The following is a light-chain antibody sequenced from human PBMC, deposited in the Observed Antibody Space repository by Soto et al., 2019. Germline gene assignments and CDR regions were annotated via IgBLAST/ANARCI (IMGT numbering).Light chain of an antibody. CDR3: QQSYSTWVT. V-gene: IGKV1-27*01. J-gene: IGKJ5*01. CDR2: SAS. CDR1: QGISSF. Sequence: DVPLTQSQSSLSASVGGRATXPVRASQGISSFLAWYQQLPGKVPKLLIYSASTLQSGVPSRFSGSGSGTDFTLTISSLQPEDFATYYCQQSYSTWVTFGQGTRLEIK.